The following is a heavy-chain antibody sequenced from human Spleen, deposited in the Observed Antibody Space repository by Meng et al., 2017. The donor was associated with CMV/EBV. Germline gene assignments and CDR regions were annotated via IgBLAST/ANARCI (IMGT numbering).Heavy chain of an antibody. CDR1: GFTISTYG. V-gene: IGHV3-30*02. Sequence: GESLKISCEASGFTISTYGMYWVRQAPGKGLEWVAFIRYDGSNKYYADSVKGRSTISRDNSKNTLFLQMNSLRPEDTAVYYCAKGGSSTVATHFDYWGQGTLVTVSS. D-gene: IGHD4-23*01. J-gene: IGHJ4*02. CDR3: AKGGSSTVATHFDY. CDR2: IRYDGSNK.